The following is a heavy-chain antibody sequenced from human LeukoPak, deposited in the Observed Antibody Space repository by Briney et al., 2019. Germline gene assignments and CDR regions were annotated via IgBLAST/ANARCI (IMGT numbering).Heavy chain of an antibody. D-gene: IGHD3-16*01. V-gene: IGHV4-39*07. CDR1: GGSISSSSSY. Sequence: PSETLSLTCTVSGGSISSSSSYWGWIRQPPGKGLEWIGSIYYSGSTYYNPSLKSRVTISVDTSKNQFSLKLSSVTAADTAVYYCARIFKGGRYFDYWGQGTLVTVSS. CDR3: ARIFKGGRYFDY. CDR2: IYYSGST. J-gene: IGHJ4*02.